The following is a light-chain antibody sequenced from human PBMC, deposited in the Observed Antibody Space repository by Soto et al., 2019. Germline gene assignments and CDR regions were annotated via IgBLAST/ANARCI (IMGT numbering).Light chain of an antibody. Sequence: DIQMTPSPSTLSGSVGDRVTITCRASRTISSWLAWYQQKPGKAPKLLIYKASTLKSGVPSRFSGSGSGTDFTFTISSLQPEDIATYYCQQYDNLPFTFGGGTKVDIK. CDR1: RTISSW. CDR2: KAS. CDR3: QQYDNLPFT. V-gene: IGKV1-5*03. J-gene: IGKJ4*01.